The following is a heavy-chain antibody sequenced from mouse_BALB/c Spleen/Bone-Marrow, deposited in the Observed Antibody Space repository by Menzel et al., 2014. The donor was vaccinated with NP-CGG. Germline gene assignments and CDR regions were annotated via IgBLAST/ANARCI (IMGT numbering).Heavy chain of an antibody. CDR2: INPSNGRT. CDR1: GYTFXSLW. J-gene: IGHJ2*01. Sequence: QVHVKQSGAELVKPGASVKLSCKASGYTFXSLWMHWVKLRPGQGFEWIGEINPSNGRTNYNEKFKRKATLTVDKSSSAAYMQLSSLTSEDSAVYYCTNYGYDWGRGTTLTVSS. D-gene: IGHD1-2*01. CDR3: TNYGYD. V-gene: IGHV1S81*02.